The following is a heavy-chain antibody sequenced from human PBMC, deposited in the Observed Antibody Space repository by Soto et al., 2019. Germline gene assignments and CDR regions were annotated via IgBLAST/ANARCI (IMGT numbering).Heavy chain of an antibody. V-gene: IGHV3-21*04. CDR3: AKEPGGWYLDHFDY. CDR1: GFTFSSYS. CDR2: ISSNSNYI. J-gene: IGHJ4*02. Sequence: PGGSLRLSCAGSGFTFSSYSMNWVRQAPGKGLEWVSSISSNSNYIYNADSVKGRFTISRDNARNSLFLQMNSLRAEDTAVYYCAKEPGGWYLDHFDYWGQGTLVTVSS. D-gene: IGHD6-19*01.